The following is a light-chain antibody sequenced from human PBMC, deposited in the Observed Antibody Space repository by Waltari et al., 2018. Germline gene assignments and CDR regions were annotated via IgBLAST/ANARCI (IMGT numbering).Light chain of an antibody. V-gene: IGKV3-15*01. J-gene: IGKJ1*01. CDR2: DAS. Sequence: EIVMTQSPATLSVSPGERAPLSCRASESVSSNLVWYQQKPGQAPSLLIYDASTRATGIPARFSGSRSGTEFTLTISSLQSEDFAVYYCQHYNNWPHTFGQGTKVEIK. CDR3: QHYNNWPHT. CDR1: ESVSSN.